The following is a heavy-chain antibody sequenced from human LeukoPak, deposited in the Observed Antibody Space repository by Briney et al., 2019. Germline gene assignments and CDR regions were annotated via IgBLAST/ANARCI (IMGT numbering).Heavy chain of an antibody. V-gene: IGHV3-30*03. J-gene: IGHJ4*02. CDR2: ISYGGSNK. D-gene: IGHD6-19*01. Sequence: GRSLRLSCAASGFTFSSYGMHWVRQAPGKGLEWVAVISYGGSNKYYADSVKGRFTISRDNSKNTLYLQMNSLRAEDTAVYYCHLAVIGAVADPFDYWGQGTLVTVSS. CDR3: HLAVIGAVADPFDY. CDR1: GFTFSSYG.